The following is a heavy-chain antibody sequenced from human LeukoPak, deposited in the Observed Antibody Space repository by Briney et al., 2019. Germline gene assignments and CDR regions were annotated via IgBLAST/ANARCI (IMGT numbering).Heavy chain of an antibody. V-gene: IGHV6-1*01. D-gene: IGHD2-2*01. Sequence: SQTLSLTCAISGDSVSSNSAAWNWIRQSPSRGLEWLGRTYYRSKWYNDYAVSVKSRITINPDTSKNQFSLRLNSVTPEDTAVYYCARESSGKYQLLWTSYYYYYYMDVWGKGTTVTISS. CDR1: GDSVSSNSAA. J-gene: IGHJ6*03. CDR3: ARESSGKYQLLWTSYYYYYYMDV. CDR2: TYYRSKWYN.